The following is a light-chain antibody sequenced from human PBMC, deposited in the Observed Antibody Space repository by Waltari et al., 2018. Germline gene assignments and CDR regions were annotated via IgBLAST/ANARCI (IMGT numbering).Light chain of an antibody. CDR3: QKTYGDPL. CDR1: QTINRY. J-gene: IGKJ1*01. CDR2: GGS. V-gene: IGKV1-39*01. Sequence: DIQMSQSPSSLSASGGDRVTITCRASQTINRYLNWYQQKVGTAPKLLIHGGSNLDSGVPSRFSGSGSGTDFTLTISSLQPDDFATYYCQKTYGDPLFGPGTKVEIK.